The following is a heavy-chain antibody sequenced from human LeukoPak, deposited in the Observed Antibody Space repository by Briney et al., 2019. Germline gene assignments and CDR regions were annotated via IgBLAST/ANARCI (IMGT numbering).Heavy chain of an antibody. CDR1: GGSFSGYY. CDR2: INHSGST. CDR3: ARRGDYYDSSGYWY. D-gene: IGHD3-22*01. V-gene: IGHV4-34*01. Sequence: PSETLSLTCAVSGGSFSGYYWSWIRQPPGKGLEWIGEINHSGSTNYNPSLKSRVTISVDTSKNQFSLKLSSVTAADTAVYYCARRGDYYDSSGYWYWGQGTLVTVSS. J-gene: IGHJ4*02.